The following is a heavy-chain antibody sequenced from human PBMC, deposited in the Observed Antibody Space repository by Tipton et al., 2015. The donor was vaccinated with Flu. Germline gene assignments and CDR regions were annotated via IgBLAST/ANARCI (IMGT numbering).Heavy chain of an antibody. Sequence: GSLRLSCAASGFTFSSYWMIWVRQTPKKGLEWVANMNEHGSERNYVDSVRGRFTISRDNAKNSLYLQLNSLRAEDTAVYYCASKVANWGLWEPLDYWGHGTLVTVSS. CDR3: ASKVANWGLWEPLDY. J-gene: IGHJ4*01. CDR2: MNEHGSER. CDR1: GFTFSSYW. V-gene: IGHV3-7*01. D-gene: IGHD7-27*01.